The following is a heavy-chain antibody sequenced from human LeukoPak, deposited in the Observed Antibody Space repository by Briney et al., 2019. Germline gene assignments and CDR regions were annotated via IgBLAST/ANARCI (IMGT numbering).Heavy chain of an antibody. D-gene: IGHD5-18*01. V-gene: IGHV3-NL1*01. CDR3: ARDFTRYSYGYLDY. Sequence: GGTLRLSCVASGFTYSHYGMNWVRQAPGKGLEWVSGITSDSRGIYYADSVKGRFTIYRDNSKMTLYLQMNSLRAEDTAVYYCARDFTRYSYGYLDYWGQGTLVTVSS. CDR2: ITSDSRGI. CDR1: GFTYSHYG. J-gene: IGHJ4*02.